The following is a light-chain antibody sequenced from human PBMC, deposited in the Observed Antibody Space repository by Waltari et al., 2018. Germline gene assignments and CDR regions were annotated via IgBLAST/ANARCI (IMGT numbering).Light chain of an antibody. CDR1: QGISNY. J-gene: IGKJ1*01. CDR3: QNYNSALRT. Sequence: DIQMIQSPYSLSASVGDRVTITCRASQGISNYLAWYQQKPGKVPKFLIYAAAALESGVPSRFSGSGSGTHFTLTISSLQPEDAATYYCQNYNSALRTFGQGTKVEIK. V-gene: IGKV1-27*01. CDR2: AAA.